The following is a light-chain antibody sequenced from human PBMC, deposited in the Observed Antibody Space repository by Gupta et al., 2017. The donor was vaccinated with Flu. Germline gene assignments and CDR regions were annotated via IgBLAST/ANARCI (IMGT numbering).Light chain of an antibody. Sequence: ATLVLSPGERSALSCRASQSVSSNLAWYQQKPGQAPRLLIYDASNRASGIPARCSGSGSGTDFTLTISSLEPEDFAVYYCQQRSNWPLLTFGGGTKVEIK. V-gene: IGKV3-11*01. CDR1: QSVSSN. J-gene: IGKJ4*01. CDR2: DAS. CDR3: QQRSNWPLLT.